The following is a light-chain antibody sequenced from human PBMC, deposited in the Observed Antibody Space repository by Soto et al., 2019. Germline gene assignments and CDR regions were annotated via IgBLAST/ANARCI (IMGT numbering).Light chain of an antibody. CDR1: SGHSTYD. CDR3: EIWDSKTRVT. Sequence: QPVLTQSSSASASLGSSVKLTCTLSSGHSTYDIAWHQQQPGKAPRFLMKLEVGGSYKQGSGVPDRFAGSTSEADLYLTISNLQFDDDDYSYCEIWDSKTRVTFGGGTTPTV. CDR2: LEVGGSY. J-gene: IGLJ2*01. V-gene: IGLV4-60*02.